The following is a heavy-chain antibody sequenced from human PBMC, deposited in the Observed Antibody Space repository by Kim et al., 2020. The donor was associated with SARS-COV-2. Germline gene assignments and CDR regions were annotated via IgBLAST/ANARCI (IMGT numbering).Heavy chain of an antibody. J-gene: IGHJ5*02. CDR2: IGTAGDT. CDR1: GFTFSSYD. V-gene: IGHV3-13*01. CDR3: ARGGYCSGGSCGGWFDP. Sequence: GGSLRLSCAASGFTFSSYDMHWVRQATGKGLEWVSAIGTAGDTYYPGSVKGRFTISRENAKNSLYLQMNSLRAGDTAVYYCARGGYCSGGSCGGWFDPWGQGTLVTVSS. D-gene: IGHD2-15*01.